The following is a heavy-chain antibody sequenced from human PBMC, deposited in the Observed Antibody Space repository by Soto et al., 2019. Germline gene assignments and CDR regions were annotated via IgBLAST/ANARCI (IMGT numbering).Heavy chain of an antibody. CDR1: GGTFSSYA. D-gene: IGHD6-19*01. Sequence: SVKVSCKASGGTFSSYAISWVRQAPGQGLEWMGGIIPIFGTANYAQKFQGRVTITADESTSTAYMELSSLRSEDTAVYYCARYSVAGTAFDYWGQGTPVTVSS. CDR3: ARYSVAGTAFDY. J-gene: IGHJ4*02. CDR2: IIPIFGTA. V-gene: IGHV1-69*13.